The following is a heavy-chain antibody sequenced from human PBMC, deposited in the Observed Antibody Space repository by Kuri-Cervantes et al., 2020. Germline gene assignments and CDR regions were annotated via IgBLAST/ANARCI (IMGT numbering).Heavy chain of an antibody. CDR1: GFTVSSNY. J-gene: IGHJ2*01. Sequence: GEPLKISCAASGFTVSSNYTSWVRQAPGKGLEWVSTIRGTGTSTYYADSVKGRFTISRDNSKNTLYLQMNSLRSEDTAVYYCAKEIVGDSGYFDLWGRGTLVTVSS. D-gene: IGHD1-26*01. CDR2: IRGTGTST. V-gene: IGHV3-53*05. CDR3: AKEIVGDSGYFDL.